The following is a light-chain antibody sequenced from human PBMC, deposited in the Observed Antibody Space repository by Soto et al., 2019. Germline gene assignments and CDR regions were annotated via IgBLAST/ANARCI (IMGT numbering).Light chain of an antibody. CDR2: DAS. Sequence: DIQMTQSPSSLSASVGDRVTITCQASQDISKYLNWYQQKPGKAPKVLIYDASNLETGVPSRFSGSRSGTEFTFTINSLQPEEIGTYYFEQYDNTPPTFGGGTKVEIK. V-gene: IGKV1-33*01. CDR3: EQYDNTPPT. J-gene: IGKJ4*01. CDR1: QDISKY.